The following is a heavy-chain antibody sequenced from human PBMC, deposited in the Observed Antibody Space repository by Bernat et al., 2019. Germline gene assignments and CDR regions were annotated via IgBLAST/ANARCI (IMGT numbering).Heavy chain of an antibody. J-gene: IGHJ4*02. V-gene: IGHV3-21*01. Sequence: EVQLVESGGGLVKPGGSLRLSCAASGFTFSSYSMNWVRQAPGKGLEWVSSISSSSSNIYYADSVKGRFTISRDNAKNSLYLQMNSLRAEDTAVYYCARDRGYSNRCFDYWGQGTLVTVSS. D-gene: IGHD4-11*01. CDR2: ISSSSSNI. CDR3: ARDRGYSNRCFDY. CDR1: GFTFSSYS.